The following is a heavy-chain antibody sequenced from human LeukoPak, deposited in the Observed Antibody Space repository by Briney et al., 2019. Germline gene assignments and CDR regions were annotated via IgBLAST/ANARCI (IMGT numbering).Heavy chain of an antibody. Sequence: PGGSLRLSCAASGFTFSTYWMHWVRQAPGKGLEWVAVISIDGSSDYYADSVKGRLTISRDNSRNSLYLQMNSVRAEDTAVYYCVRSGVAVAYDSFEIWGQGTMVTVSS. J-gene: IGHJ3*02. CDR1: GFTFSTYW. D-gene: IGHD6-19*01. CDR3: VRSGVAVAYDSFEI. CDR2: ISIDGSSD. V-gene: IGHV3-30*13.